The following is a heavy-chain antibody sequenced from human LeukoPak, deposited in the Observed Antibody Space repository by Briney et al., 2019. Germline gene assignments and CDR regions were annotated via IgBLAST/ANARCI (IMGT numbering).Heavy chain of an antibody. V-gene: IGHV3-21*01. Sequence: PGGSLRLSCAASGFTFSSYSMNWVRQAPGKGLEWVSSISSSSSYIYYADSVKGRFTISRDNAENSLYLQLNSLRAEDTAVYYCVSGRPVSTGNWGQGTLLTVSS. CDR1: GFTFSSYS. J-gene: IGHJ4*02. CDR2: ISSSSSYI. CDR3: VSGRPVSTGN. D-gene: IGHD3-10*01.